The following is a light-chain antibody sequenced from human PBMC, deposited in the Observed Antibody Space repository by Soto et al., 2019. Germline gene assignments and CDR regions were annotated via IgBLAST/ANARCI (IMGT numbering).Light chain of an antibody. CDR2: GTS. Sequence: EIVRTQSPATLSVSPGERVTLSCRASQTVSSNLAWYQQKPGQSPRLLISGTSTRATGIPARFSGSGSGTEFTLTISSLQSEDFAVYYCHQYNFWPSFGQGTKVDIK. CDR3: HQYNFWPS. J-gene: IGKJ1*01. CDR1: QTVSSN. V-gene: IGKV3-15*01.